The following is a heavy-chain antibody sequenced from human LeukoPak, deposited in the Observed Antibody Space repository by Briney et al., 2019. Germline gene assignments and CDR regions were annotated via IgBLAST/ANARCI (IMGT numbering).Heavy chain of an antibody. CDR2: ISGSGGST. CDR3: AKMPKVTTSYYYYYHGMDV. D-gene: IGHD4-17*01. J-gene: IGHJ6*02. V-gene: IGHV3-23*01. CDR1: GFTFSSYA. Sequence: GGSLRLSCAASGFTFSSYAMSWVRQAPGKGLEWVSAISGSGGSTYYADSVKGRFTISRDNSKNTLYLQMNSLRAEDTAVYYCAKMPKVTTSYYYYYHGMDVWGQGTTVTVSS.